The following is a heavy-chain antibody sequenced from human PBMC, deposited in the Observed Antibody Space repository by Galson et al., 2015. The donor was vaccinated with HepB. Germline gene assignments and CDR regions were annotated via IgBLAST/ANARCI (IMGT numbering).Heavy chain of an antibody. J-gene: IGHJ4*02. D-gene: IGHD3-16*01. V-gene: IGHV3-7*03. CDR3: AREVMIRTLAHKTPDY. CDR2: VNLDGSEM. Sequence: SLRLSCAASGFTFSAYWMSWVRQVPGKGLGWVADVNLDGSEMYYADSVKGRFTISSDNAERSVSLHMYSLRAEDTAVYYCAREVMIRTLAHKTPDYWGQGTLVTVSS. CDR1: GFTFSAYW.